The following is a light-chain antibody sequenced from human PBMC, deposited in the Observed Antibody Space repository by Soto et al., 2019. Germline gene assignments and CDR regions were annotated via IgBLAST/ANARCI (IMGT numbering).Light chain of an antibody. J-gene: IGKJ4*01. V-gene: IGKV1-39*01. Sequence: DLQMTQSPSSLSASVEDRVIITCRSSQRISNHLNWYQQKPGKAPKLLIFAASSLQGGVPSRFSGSRSGPDFTLTISSLQPEDFATYYCQQSSSTPQTFGGGTKVDIK. CDR1: QRISNH. CDR2: AAS. CDR3: QQSSSTPQT.